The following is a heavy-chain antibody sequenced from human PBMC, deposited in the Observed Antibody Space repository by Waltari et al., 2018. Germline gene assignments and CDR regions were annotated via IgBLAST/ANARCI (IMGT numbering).Heavy chain of an antibody. Sequence: VQLQQWGAGLLKPSETLSLTCAVYGGSFSGYYWSWIRQPPGKGLEWIGEINHSGSTNDNPSLKSRVTISVDTSKNQFSLKLSSVTAADTAVYYCARGIGAYYWGQGTLVTVSS. V-gene: IGHV4-34*01. CDR3: ARGIGAYY. CDR2: INHSGST. J-gene: IGHJ4*02. CDR1: GGSFSGYY.